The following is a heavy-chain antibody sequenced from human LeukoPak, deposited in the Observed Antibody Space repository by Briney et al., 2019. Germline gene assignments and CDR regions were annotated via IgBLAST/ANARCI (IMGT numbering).Heavy chain of an antibody. CDR2: INHSGST. V-gene: IGHV4-34*01. Sequence: PSETLSLTCSVYGGSFSGYSWNWIRLAPGKGLEWSGEINHSGSTNYNPSLKRRVTMAIDTSKKQFSLRLSSLTAADTAVYYCARDGFRNDCTGDTCYLRGRATYYFDYWGQGTQVTVSS. D-gene: IGHD2-15*01. CDR3: ARDGFRNDCTGDTCYLRGRATYYFDY. CDR1: GGSFSGYS. J-gene: IGHJ4*02.